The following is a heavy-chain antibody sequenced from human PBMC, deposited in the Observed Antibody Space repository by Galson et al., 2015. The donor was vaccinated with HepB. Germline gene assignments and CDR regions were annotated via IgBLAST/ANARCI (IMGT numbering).Heavy chain of an antibody. Sequence: SLRLSCAASESTLNNYAMSWVRQAPGKGLEWVSSISGGGSASDYADSVKGRFTISRDKSKNTLYLQMNSLRDDDTAVYYCAKGRERSGGSSFYFDYWGQGTLVTVSS. CDR3: AKGRERSGGSSFYFDY. CDR1: ESTLNNYA. J-gene: IGHJ4*02. V-gene: IGHV3-23*01. D-gene: IGHD6-6*01. CDR2: ISGGGSAS.